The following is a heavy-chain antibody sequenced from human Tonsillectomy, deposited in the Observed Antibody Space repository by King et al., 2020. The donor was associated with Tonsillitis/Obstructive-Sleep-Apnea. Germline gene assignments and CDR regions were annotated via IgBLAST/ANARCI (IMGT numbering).Heavy chain of an antibody. J-gene: IGHJ3*02. CDR2: IYPGNSDT. CDR1: GYSFTSNW. CDR3: ARNDYGDSDAFDI. Sequence: QLVQSGAEVKKPGESLKISCKGSGYSFTSNWIGWVRQMPGKGLEWMGIIYPGNSDTRYSPSFQAQLTISADKSISTAYLQWSSLKASDTAMYYCARNDYGDSDAFDIWGQGTMVTVSS. D-gene: IGHD4-17*01. V-gene: IGHV5-51*01.